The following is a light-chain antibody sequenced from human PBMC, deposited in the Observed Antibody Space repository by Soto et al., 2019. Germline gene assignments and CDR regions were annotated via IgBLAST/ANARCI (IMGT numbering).Light chain of an antibody. CDR2: DAS. J-gene: IGKJ1*01. CDR3: QHYNRYSAT. CDR1: QNVFTW. Sequence: DIQMTQSPSTLSASVGDRVTITCRASQNVFTWLAWYQHRPGKAPKLLIYDASILESGVPSRFSGSGSGTEFTLTINSLQPDDFATYYCQHYNRYSATFGQGTKVEIK. V-gene: IGKV1-5*01.